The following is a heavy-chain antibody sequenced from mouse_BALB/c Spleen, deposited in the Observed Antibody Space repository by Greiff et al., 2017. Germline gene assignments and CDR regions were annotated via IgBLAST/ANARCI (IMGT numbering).Heavy chain of an antibody. V-gene: IGHV5-6*01. J-gene: IGHJ4*01. CDR1: GFTFSSYG. CDR3: ARLYGNYGDYYAMDY. D-gene: IGHD2-10*02. CDR2: ISSGGSYT. Sequence: EVKVVESGGDLVKPGGSLKLSCAASGFTFSSYGMSWVRQTPDNRLEWVATISSGGSYTYYPDSVKGRFTISRDNAKNTLYLQMSSLKSEDTAMYYCARLYGNYGDYYAMDYWGQGTSVTVSS.